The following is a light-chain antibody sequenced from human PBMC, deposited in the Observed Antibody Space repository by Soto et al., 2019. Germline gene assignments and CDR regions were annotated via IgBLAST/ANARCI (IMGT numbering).Light chain of an antibody. CDR2: GAS. CDR3: QQYGGSPRVT. V-gene: IGKV3-20*01. J-gene: IGKJ4*01. Sequence: EIVLTQSPGTLSSSPGERVTLSCRASQSVTSNYLAWYQQKPGQAPRLLIYGASSRATGIPDRFSGSGSGTDFTLTISRLEPEAFAVYYCQQYGGSPRVTFGGGTKVEIK. CDR1: QSVTSNY.